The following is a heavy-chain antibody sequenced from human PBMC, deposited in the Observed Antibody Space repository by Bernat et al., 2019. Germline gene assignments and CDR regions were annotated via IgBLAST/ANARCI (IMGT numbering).Heavy chain of an antibody. Sequence: QVQLVQSGAEVKKPGASVKVSCKASGYTFTSYYMHWVRQAPGQGLEWMGIINPSGGSTSYAQKFQGSVNMTRETSTSAVYMELSSLRSEDTAVYYWARGGDVSSGYYYTEDYFDYWGQGTLVTVSS. J-gene: IGHJ4*02. D-gene: IGHD3-22*01. V-gene: IGHV1-46*03. CDR2: INPSGGST. CDR3: ARGGDVSSGYYYTEDYFDY. CDR1: GYTFTSYY.